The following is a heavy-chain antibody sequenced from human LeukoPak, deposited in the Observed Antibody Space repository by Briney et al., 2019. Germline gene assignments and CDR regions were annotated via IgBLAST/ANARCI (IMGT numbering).Heavy chain of an antibody. Sequence: SETLSLTCTVSGGSISSSSYYWGWIRQPPGKGLEWIGNIYYSGSTYYNPSLKSRVTISVDTSKNQFSLKLSSVTAADTAVYYCAKAPTVAGYDYWGQGTLVTVSS. CDR1: GGSISSSSYY. CDR3: AKAPTVAGYDY. D-gene: IGHD6-19*01. CDR2: IYYSGST. J-gene: IGHJ4*02. V-gene: IGHV4-39*07.